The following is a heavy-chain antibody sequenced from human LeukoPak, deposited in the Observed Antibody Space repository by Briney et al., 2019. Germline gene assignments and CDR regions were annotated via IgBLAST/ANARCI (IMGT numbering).Heavy chain of an antibody. CDR2: ISYDGSNK. D-gene: IGHD1-14*01. V-gene: IGHV3-30-3*01. CDR1: GFTFSSYA. Sequence: PGRSLRLSCAASGFTFSSYAMHWVRQAPGKGLEWVAVISYDGSNKYYADSVKGRFTISRDNSKNTFYLQMDSLRADDTAMYYCAKGKVNHLGGLDYWGQGTLVTVSS. J-gene: IGHJ4*02. CDR3: AKGKVNHLGGLDY.